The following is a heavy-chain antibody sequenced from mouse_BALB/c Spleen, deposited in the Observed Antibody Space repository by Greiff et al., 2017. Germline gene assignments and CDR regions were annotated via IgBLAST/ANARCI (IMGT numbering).Heavy chain of an antibody. CDR2: ISSCSSTI. Sequence: EVQGVESGGGLVQPGGSRTLSCAASGFTFSSFGMHWVRQAPVKGLEWVAYISSCSSTIYYADTVKGRFTISRDNPNNTLVLQMTSVRSADTAMYYCARYRWERYYAIDYWGQGTSDTVSS. D-gene: IGHD1-1*02. V-gene: IGHV5-17*02. CDR1: GFTFSSFG. CDR3: ARYRWERYYAIDY. J-gene: IGHJ4*01.